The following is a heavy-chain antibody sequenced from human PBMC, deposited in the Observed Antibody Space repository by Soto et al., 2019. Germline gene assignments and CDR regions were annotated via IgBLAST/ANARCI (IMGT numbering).Heavy chain of an antibody. Sequence: PGGSLRLSCAASGFTFSSYAMSWVRQAPGKGLEWVSAISGSGGSTYYADSVKGRFTISRDNSKNTLYLQMNSLRAEDTAVYYCAKDGSNYYDSSGYYYWGQGTLVTVSS. V-gene: IGHV3-23*01. CDR3: AKDGSNYYDSSGYYY. J-gene: IGHJ4*02. CDR2: ISGSGGST. CDR1: GFTFSSYA. D-gene: IGHD3-22*01.